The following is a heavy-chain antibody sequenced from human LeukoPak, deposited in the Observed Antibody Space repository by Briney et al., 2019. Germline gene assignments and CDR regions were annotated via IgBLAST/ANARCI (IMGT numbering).Heavy chain of an antibody. Sequence: GGSLRLSCAASGFTFSSYTMNWVRQAPGKGLEWVSYISSSSSNIDYADSVTGKFTISSSNDKTSLKLQLNSHRANATAAYDCARIYGGTGAAFDGRGQRTPLTVSS. CDR2: ISSSSSNI. V-gene: IGHV3-48*04. CDR1: GFTFSSYT. CDR3: ARIYGGTGAAFDG. D-gene: IGHD4-23*01. J-gene: IGHJ4*02.